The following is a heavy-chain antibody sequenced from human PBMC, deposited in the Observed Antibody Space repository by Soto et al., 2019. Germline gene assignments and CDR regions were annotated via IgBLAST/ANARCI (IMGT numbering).Heavy chain of an antibody. J-gene: IGHJ4*02. CDR2: INHSGST. CDR1: GGSFSGYY. V-gene: IGHV4-34*01. CDR3: AGRIAVAGISDY. Sequence: QVQLQQWGAGLLKPSETLSLTCAVYGGSFSGYYWSWIRQPPGKGQEWIGEINHSGSTNYNPSLKSRVTISVDTSKNQFSLKLSSVTAADTAVYYCAGRIAVAGISDYWGQGTLVTVSS. D-gene: IGHD6-19*01.